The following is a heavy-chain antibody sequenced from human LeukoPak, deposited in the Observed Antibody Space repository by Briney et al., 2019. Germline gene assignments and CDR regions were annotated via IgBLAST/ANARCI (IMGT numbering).Heavy chain of an antibody. Sequence: PGGSLRLSCAASGFTFSSYAMHWVRQAPGKGLEGGAVISYDGSNKFYADSVKGRFTLSRDNSKNTLYLQMNSLRIEDTAVYYCGRGSVGFGELNYWGQGPLVTVSS. CDR1: GFTFSSYA. CDR2: ISYDGSNK. D-gene: IGHD3-10*01. CDR3: GRGSVGFGELNY. V-gene: IGHV3-30-3*01. J-gene: IGHJ4*02.